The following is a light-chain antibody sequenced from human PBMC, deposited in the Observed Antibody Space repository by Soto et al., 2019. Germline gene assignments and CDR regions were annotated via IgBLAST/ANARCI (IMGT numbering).Light chain of an antibody. Sequence: DIAMTQSPDSLAVSLGERATINCKSSQSLFSSSDNRHYLAWYQQKLGQPPNLLIYWASTRGSGVPDRFSGSGSGTNFTLTISSLQAEDLEDYHCQQYNSPPYTFGEGTKLAIK. CDR1: QSLFSSSDNRHY. V-gene: IGKV4-1*01. CDR2: WAS. J-gene: IGKJ2*01. CDR3: QQYNSPPYT.